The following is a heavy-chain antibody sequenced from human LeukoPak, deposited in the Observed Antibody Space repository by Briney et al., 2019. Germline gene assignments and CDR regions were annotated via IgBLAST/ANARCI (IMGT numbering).Heavy chain of an antibody. Sequence: ASVKVSCKASGYTFTSYDINWVRQATGQWLEWMGWMNPNSGNTGYAQKFQGRVTITRNTSISTAYMELSSLRSEDTAVYYCARGKLISGSYKYDYWGQGTLVTVSS. CDR3: ARGKLISGSYKYDY. D-gene: IGHD1-26*01. CDR2: MNPNSGNT. J-gene: IGHJ4*02. V-gene: IGHV1-8*03. CDR1: GYTFTSYD.